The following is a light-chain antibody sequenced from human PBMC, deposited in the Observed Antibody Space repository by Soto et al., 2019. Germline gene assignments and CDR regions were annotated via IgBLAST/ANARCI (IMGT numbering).Light chain of an antibody. CDR2: GAS. J-gene: IGKJ1*01. CDR3: QQYGSSPRT. Sequence: ALTQSPGTLSLSPGERATLSCRASQSFSSSYLAWYQQKPGQAPRLLIYGASSRATGIPDRFSGSGSGTDFTLTISRLEPEDFAVYYCQQYGSSPRTFGQGTKVDIK. V-gene: IGKV3-20*01. CDR1: QSFSSSY.